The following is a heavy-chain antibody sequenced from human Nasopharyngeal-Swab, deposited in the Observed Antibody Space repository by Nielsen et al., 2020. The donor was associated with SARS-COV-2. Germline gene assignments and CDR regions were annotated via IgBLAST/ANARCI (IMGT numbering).Heavy chain of an antibody. CDR2: IYPGDSDT. CDR1: GYSFTSYW. CDR3: ARQGVVAAMGVDV. V-gene: IGHV5-51*01. D-gene: IGHD2-15*01. J-gene: IGHJ6*02. Sequence: GESLKISCKGSGYSFTSYWIGWVRQMPGKGLEWMGIIYPGDSDTRYSPSFQGQATISADKSISTAYLQWSSLKASDTAMYYCARQGVVAAMGVDVWGQGTTVTVSS.